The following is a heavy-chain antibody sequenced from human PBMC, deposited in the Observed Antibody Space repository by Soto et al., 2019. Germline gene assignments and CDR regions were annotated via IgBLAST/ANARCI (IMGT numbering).Heavy chain of an antibody. CDR2: IYYSWST. J-gene: IGHJ6*02. Sequence: TLSLTGTVSGGSVSSGSYYWSWIRQPPGKGLEWIGYIYYSWSTNYNPSLKSRVTISVDTSKNQFSLKLSSVTAADTAVYYCAREATQRFGGIDVFVQKTTV. CDR3: AREATQRFGGIDV. V-gene: IGHV4-61*01. D-gene: IGHD3-16*01. CDR1: GGSVSSGSYY.